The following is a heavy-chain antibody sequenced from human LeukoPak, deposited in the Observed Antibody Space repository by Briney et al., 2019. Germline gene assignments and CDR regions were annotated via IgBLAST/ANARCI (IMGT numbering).Heavy chain of an antibody. D-gene: IGHD1-14*01. Sequence: AAVTVSCKASRYTFTAYFLHWLRQAPAQGREWMGWINPNSGDTNNPQKFQGRVTMTSDTSIRTAYMELRRLRSDGTAGYFFSRDRTRYYYSTYMDVGSKGTAVT. CDR1: RYTFTAYF. CDR2: INPNSGDT. CDR3: SRDRTRYYYSTYMDV. J-gene: IGHJ6*03. V-gene: IGHV1-2*02.